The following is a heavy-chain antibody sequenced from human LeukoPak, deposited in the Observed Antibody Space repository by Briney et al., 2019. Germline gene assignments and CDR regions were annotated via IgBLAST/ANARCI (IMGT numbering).Heavy chain of an antibody. CDR2: IRYDGSNK. J-gene: IGHJ4*02. D-gene: IGHD6-19*01. V-gene: IGHV3-30*02. Sequence: PGGSLRLSCAASGFTFSSYGMHWVRQAPGKGLEWVAFIRYDGSNKYYADSVKGRFTISRDNSKNTLYLRMNSLRAEDTAIYYCAKRESSGSNYFDYWGQGTLVTVSS. CDR3: AKRESSGSNYFDY. CDR1: GFTFSSYG.